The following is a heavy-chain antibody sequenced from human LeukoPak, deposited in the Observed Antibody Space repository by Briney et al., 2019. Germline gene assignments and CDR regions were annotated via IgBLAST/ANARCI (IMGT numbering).Heavy chain of an antibody. CDR1: GATFSSYA. CDR3: ATMTTFDP. J-gene: IGHJ5*02. D-gene: IGHD3-22*01. Sequence: EASVKVSCKASGATFSSYAINWVRQAPGQGLEWMGRIIPMLGTVNYAQKFQGRVTIIADKFTSTAYMELSSLRSEDTAVYYCATMTTFDPWGQGTLVTVSP. CDR2: IIPMLGTV. V-gene: IGHV1-69*04.